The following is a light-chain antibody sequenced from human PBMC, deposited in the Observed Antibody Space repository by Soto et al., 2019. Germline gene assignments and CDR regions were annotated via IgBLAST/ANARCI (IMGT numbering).Light chain of an antibody. Sequence: DTQMTQSPSILSASIGDRCTITCRSSQNIDIWLSWYQQKPGKAPSLLIYDASNLKSGVPSRFSGSGSGTEFTLTISSLQPDDSGSYYCQQHKSYPVTFGGGTKVDIK. V-gene: IGKV1-5*01. CDR2: DAS. CDR1: QNIDIW. J-gene: IGKJ4*01. CDR3: QQHKSYPVT.